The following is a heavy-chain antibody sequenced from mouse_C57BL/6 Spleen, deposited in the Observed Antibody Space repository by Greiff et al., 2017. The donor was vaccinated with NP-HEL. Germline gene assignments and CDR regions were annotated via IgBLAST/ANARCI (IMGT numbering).Heavy chain of an antibody. CDR1: GFNIKDDY. CDR2: IDPENGDT. J-gene: IGHJ4*01. Sequence: VQLQQSGAELVRPGASVKLSCTASGFNIKDDYMHWVKQRPEQGLEWIGWIDPENGDTEYASKFQGKATITADTSSNTAYLQLSSLTSEDTAVYYCTKGNYKDYAMDYWGQGTSVTVSS. V-gene: IGHV14-4*01. CDR3: TKGNYKDYAMDY. D-gene: IGHD2-1*01.